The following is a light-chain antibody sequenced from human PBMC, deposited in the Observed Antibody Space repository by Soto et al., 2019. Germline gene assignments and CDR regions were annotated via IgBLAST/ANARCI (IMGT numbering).Light chain of an antibody. J-gene: IGKJ1*01. CDR1: QDISNY. CDR2: DAS. Sequence: DLQMTQSPSSLSASVGDRVTITCQASQDISNYLNWYQQNPGKAPKLLIYDASNLETGVPSRFSGNGSGTDFTFTISRLQPEDIATYYCQLYNNHPPTFGQGTKVQIK. V-gene: IGKV1-33*01. CDR3: QLYNNHPPT.